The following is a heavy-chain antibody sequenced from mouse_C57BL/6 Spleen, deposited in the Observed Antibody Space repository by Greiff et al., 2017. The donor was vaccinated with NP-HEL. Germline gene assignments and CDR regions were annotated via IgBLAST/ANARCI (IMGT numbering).Heavy chain of an antibody. V-gene: IGHV1-55*01. D-gene: IGHD1-1*01. Sequence: QVQLQQSGAELVKPGASVKMSCKASGYTFTSYWITWVKQRPGQGLEWIGDIYPGSGSTNYNEKFKSKATLTVDTSSSTAYMQLSSLTSEDSAVYYCARRGYGSPWYFDVWGTGTTVTVSS. J-gene: IGHJ1*03. CDR2: IYPGSGST. CDR1: GYTFTSYW. CDR3: ARRGYGSPWYFDV.